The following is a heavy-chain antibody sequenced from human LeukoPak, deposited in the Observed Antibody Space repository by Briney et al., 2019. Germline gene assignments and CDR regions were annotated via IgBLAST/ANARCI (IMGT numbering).Heavy chain of an antibody. V-gene: IGHV3-23*01. Sequence: GGSLRLSCAASGFTFSSYAMGWVRQAPGKGLEWVSAISGSGGSTYYADSVKGRFTISRDNSKNTLYLQMNSLRAEDTAVYYCAKWVDSGYDWTGNYWGQGTLVTVSS. D-gene: IGHD5-12*01. J-gene: IGHJ4*02. CDR1: GFTFSSYA. CDR2: ISGSGGST. CDR3: AKWVDSGYDWTGNY.